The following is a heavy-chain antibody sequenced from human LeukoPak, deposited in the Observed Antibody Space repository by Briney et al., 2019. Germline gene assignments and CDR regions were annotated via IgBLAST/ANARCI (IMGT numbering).Heavy chain of an antibody. CDR3: AGKGSGWFDAFDI. J-gene: IGHJ3*02. CDR2: IIPIFGTA. CDR1: GGTFSSYA. D-gene: IGHD6-19*01. V-gene: IGHV1-69*13. Sequence: VASVKVSCKASGGTFSSYAISWVRQAPGQGLEWMGGIIPIFGTANYAQKFQGRVTITADESTSTAYMELSSLRSKDTAVYYCAGKGSGWFDAFDIWGQGTMVTVSS.